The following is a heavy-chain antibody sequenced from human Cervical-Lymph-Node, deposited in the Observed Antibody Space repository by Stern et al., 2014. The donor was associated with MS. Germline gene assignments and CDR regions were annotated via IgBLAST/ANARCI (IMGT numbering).Heavy chain of an antibody. CDR2: IYWAADN. J-gene: IGHJ4*02. CDR3: AHSVVIPAGVFDY. Sequence: QITLKESGPTLVKPTQTLTLTCTFSGFSLITRGVGVGWIRQPPGKALEWLALIYWAADNRYSPSLENRLTITKDISNNQVVLTLTNMDPVDTATYYCAHSVVIPAGVFDYWGQGTLVTVSS. V-gene: IGHV2-5*02. D-gene: IGHD2-2*01. CDR1: GFSLITRGVG.